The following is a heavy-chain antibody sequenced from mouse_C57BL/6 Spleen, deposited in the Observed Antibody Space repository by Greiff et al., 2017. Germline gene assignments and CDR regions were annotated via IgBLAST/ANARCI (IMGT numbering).Heavy chain of an antibody. V-gene: IGHV5-6*01. CDR2: ISSGGSYT. CDR1: GFTFSSYG. Sequence: EVMLAESGGDLVKPGGSLKLSCAASGFTFSSYGMSWVRQTPDQRLEWVATISSGGSYTYYPDSVKGRFTISRDNAKNTLYLQMSSLKSEDTAMYYCARHDGNYDWFAYWGQGTLVTVSA. CDR3: ARHDGNYDWFAY. J-gene: IGHJ3*01. D-gene: IGHD2-1*01.